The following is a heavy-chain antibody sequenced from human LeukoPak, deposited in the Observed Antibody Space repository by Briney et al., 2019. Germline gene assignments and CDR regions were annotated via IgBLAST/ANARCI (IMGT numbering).Heavy chain of an antibody. CDR1: GCPISNGYY. Sequence: SETLSLTCAVSGCPISNGYYWGWIRQPPGKGLEWIGSIYYSGNTYDNPSLKSRVTISLDTSKNQFSLRLSSVTASDTAVYYCARHRLFDTTGYYYDFDYWGQGTLVTVSS. CDR2: IYYSGNT. J-gene: IGHJ4*02. D-gene: IGHD3-22*01. V-gene: IGHV4-38-2*01. CDR3: ARHRLFDTTGYYYDFDY.